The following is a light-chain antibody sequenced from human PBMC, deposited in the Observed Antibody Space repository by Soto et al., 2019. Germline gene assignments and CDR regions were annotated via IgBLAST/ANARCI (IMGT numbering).Light chain of an antibody. CDR2: GAS. CDR3: HQCYSSRT. V-gene: IGKV3-20*01. J-gene: IGKJ1*01. Sequence: EIVWTQSPGTLSLSPGERASLSCRASQSLTSSYLAWYQQKPGQAPRLRIYGASSRATGIPDRFSGSGSGTDFTLTISRLEPEDFAVYYCHQCYSSRTFGQGTKVDIK. CDR1: QSLTSSY.